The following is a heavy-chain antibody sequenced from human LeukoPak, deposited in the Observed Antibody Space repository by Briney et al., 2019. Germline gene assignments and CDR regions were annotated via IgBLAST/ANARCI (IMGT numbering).Heavy chain of an antibody. D-gene: IGHD6-13*01. J-gene: IGHJ4*02. CDR2: IYTSGST. Sequence: TLSLTCTVSGGSLSRGSYYWSWIRQPAGKGLEWIGRIYTSGSTNYNPSLKSRVTISVDTSKNQFSLKLSSVTAADTAVYYCARVRIAAANFDYWGQGTLVTVSS. CDR3: ARVRIAAANFDY. V-gene: IGHV4-61*02. CDR1: GGSLSRGSYY.